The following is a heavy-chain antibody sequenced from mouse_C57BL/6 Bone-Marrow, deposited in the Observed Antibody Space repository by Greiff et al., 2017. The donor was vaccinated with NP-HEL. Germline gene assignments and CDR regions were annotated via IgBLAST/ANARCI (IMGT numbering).Heavy chain of an antibody. CDR1: GYTFTSYW. J-gene: IGHJ4*01. CDR2: IHPNSGST. CDR3: ARCGGSSHYYAMDY. Sequence: QVQLQQPGAELVKPGASVKLSCKASGYTFTSYWMHWVKQRPGQGLEWIGMIHPNSGSTNYNEKFKSKATLTVDKSSSTAYMQLSSLTSEDSAVNYCARCGGSSHYYAMDYWGQGTSVTVSS. V-gene: IGHV1-64*01. D-gene: IGHD1-1*01.